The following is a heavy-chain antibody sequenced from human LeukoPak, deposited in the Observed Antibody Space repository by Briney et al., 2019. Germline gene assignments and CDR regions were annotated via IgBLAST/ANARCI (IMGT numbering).Heavy chain of an antibody. CDR3: ARAPERWYSYGSYTYHYMDV. CDR2: IYYSGST. Sequence: SETLSLTCTVSGGSFSSITYYWGWIRQPPGKGLEWIGSIYYSGSTYSNPSLKSRVTISVDTSKNQISLKLTSVTAADTAIYYCARAPERWYSYGSYTYHYMDVWGRGTTVTVSS. CDR1: GGSFSSITYY. D-gene: IGHD3-10*01. V-gene: IGHV4-39*07. J-gene: IGHJ6*03.